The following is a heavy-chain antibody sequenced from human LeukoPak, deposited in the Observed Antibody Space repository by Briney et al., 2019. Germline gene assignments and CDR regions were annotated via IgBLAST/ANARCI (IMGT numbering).Heavy chain of an antibody. V-gene: IGHV4-39*07. CDR3: ARVRPNIAAAGLPFDY. Sequence: SETLSLTCTVSGCSISSSSYYWCWIRHPPGKGLECIGSIYYSGSTYYNPSLKSRVTISVDTSKNQFSLKLSSVTAADTDVYYCARVRPNIAAAGLPFDYWGQGTLVTVSS. CDR2: IYYSGST. D-gene: IGHD6-13*01. J-gene: IGHJ4*02. CDR1: GCSISSSSYY.